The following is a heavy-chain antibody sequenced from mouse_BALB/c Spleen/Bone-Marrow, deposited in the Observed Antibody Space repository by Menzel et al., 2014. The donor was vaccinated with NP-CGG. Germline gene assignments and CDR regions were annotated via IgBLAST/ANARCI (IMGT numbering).Heavy chain of an antibody. J-gene: IGHJ2*01. D-gene: IGHD2-14*01. V-gene: IGHV1S41*01. Sequence: DLVKPGASVKLSCKASGYTFTSYWINWIKQRPGQGLEWIGRIAPGSGSTYYNEMFKGKATLTVDTSSSTAYIQLSSLSSEDSAVYFCARREVRREGYYFDYWGQGTTLTDSS. CDR2: IAPGSGST. CDR1: GYTFTSYW. CDR3: ARREVRREGYYFDY.